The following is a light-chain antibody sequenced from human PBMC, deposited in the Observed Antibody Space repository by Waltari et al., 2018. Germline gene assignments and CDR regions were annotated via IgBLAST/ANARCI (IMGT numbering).Light chain of an antibody. CDR1: SSDVGGYNY. CDR3: SSYTSRSTFVI. J-gene: IGLJ2*01. CDR2: DVT. Sequence: QSALTQPASVSGSPGQSITISCTGTSSDVGGYNYVPWYQQSPGKAPNLMIYDVTERPSGVSNRFPGSKSGNTASLTISGLQAEDEGDYHCSSYTSRSTFVIFGGGTKLTVL. V-gene: IGLV2-14*03.